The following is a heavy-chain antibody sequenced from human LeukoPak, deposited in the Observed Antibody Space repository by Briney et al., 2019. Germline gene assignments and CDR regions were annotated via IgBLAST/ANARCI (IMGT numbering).Heavy chain of an antibody. CDR2: IRYDGSNK. D-gene: IGHD3-10*01. V-gene: IGHV3-33*01. J-gene: IGHJ4*02. CDR3: ARDESAVGSGSFEFDY. Sequence: QPGGSLRLSCAASGFTFSSYGMHWVRQAPGKGLEWVAVIRYDGSNKYYADSVKGRFTIFRDNSKNTLYLQMNSLRAEDTAVYYCARDESAVGSGSFEFDYWGQGTLVTVSS. CDR1: GFTFSSYG.